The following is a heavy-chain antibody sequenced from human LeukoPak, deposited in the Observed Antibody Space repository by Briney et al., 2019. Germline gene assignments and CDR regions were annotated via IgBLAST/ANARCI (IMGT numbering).Heavy chain of an antibody. J-gene: IGHJ6*02. Sequence: GRSLRLSCAASGFTFSSYAMSWVRQAPGKGLEWVSAISGSGGSTYYADSVKGRFTISRDNSKNTLYLQMNSLRAEDTAVYYCAKDFRWDFWSGYPRLDVWGQGTTVTVSS. CDR3: AKDFRWDFWSGYPRLDV. V-gene: IGHV3-23*01. D-gene: IGHD3-3*01. CDR1: GFTFSSYA. CDR2: ISGSGGST.